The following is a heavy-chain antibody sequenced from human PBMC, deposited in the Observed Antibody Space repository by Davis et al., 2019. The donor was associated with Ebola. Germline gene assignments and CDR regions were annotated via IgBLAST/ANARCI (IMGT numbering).Heavy chain of an antibody. CDR3: ARRVGVSMDTRHDY. D-gene: IGHD5-18*01. CDR1: GYTFTNYD. Sequence: ASVKVSCKASGYTFTNYDITWVRQAPGQGLDWMGWMNPSSGNTGYAQKFQGRVTMTRNTSISTAYMELSSLRSEDTAVYYCARRVGVSMDTRHDYWGQGTLVTVSA. CDR2: MNPSSGNT. J-gene: IGHJ4*02. V-gene: IGHV1-8*01.